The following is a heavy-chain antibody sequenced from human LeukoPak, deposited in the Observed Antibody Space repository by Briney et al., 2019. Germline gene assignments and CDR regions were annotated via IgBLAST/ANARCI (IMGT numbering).Heavy chain of an antibody. Sequence: GGSLRLSCAASGFTFSSYSMNRVRQAPGKGLEWVSSISSSSSCIYYADSVKGRFTISRDNAKNSLYLQMNSLRAEDTAVYYCARVGDYHAFDIWGQGTMVTVSS. CDR2: ISSSSSCI. CDR3: ARVGDYHAFDI. D-gene: IGHD4-17*01. CDR1: GFTFSSYS. J-gene: IGHJ3*02. V-gene: IGHV3-21*01.